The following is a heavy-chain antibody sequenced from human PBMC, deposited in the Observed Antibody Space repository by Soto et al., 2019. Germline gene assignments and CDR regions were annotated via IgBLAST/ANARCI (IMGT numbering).Heavy chain of an antibody. Sequence: QVQLQQWGAGLLKPSETLSLTCAVYGGFVSSGSYYWSWIRQPPGKGLEWIGEMSHSGGTHFNPSLKSRVTISVDTSKHQFSLKMSSVTTADTALYYCARVERATATTVVDAFDIWGPGTMVTVSS. D-gene: IGHD1-1*01. CDR3: ARVERATATTVVDAFDI. V-gene: IGHV4-34*01. CDR2: MSHSGGT. CDR1: GGFVSSGSYY. J-gene: IGHJ3*02.